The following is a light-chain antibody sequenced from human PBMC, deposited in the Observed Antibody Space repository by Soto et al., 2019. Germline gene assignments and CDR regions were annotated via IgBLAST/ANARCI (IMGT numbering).Light chain of an antibody. CDR3: SSYSISTAYL. V-gene: IGLV2-14*01. CDR1: SSDVGGHNY. J-gene: IGLJ1*01. CDR2: EVT. Sequence: QSALTQPASVSGSPGQSITISCTGTSSDVGGHNYVSWYQQHPGTAPKLMIYEVTNRPSGVSNRFSGSKSGNTASLTISGLQAEDEADYYCSSYSISTAYLFGTGTKLTVL.